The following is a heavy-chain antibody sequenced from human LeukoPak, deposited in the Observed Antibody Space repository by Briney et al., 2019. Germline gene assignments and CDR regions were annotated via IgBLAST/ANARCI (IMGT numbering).Heavy chain of an antibody. CDR3: VKEVHWAVVIHQGAFDI. Sequence: PGGSLRLSCAASGFSFSTYWMSWVRQAPGKGLQWVANIKQDGSEEYYVDSVKGRFTISRDNAKNSLYLRMNSLRADDTALYYCVKEVHWAVVIHQGAFDIWGQGTIVTVSS. J-gene: IGHJ3*02. CDR1: GFSFSTYW. CDR2: IKQDGSEE. V-gene: IGHV3-7*03. D-gene: IGHD2-2*01.